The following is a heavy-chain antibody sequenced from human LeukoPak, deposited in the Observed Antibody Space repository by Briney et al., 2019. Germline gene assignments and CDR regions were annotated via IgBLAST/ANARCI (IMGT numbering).Heavy chain of an antibody. Sequence: PGGSLRLSCAASGFTFSSYAMHWVRQAPGKGLEWVSSISSSSSYIYYADSVKGRFTISRDNAKNSLYLQMNSLRAEDTAVYYCARGGLEEYYFDYWGQGTLVTVSS. D-gene: IGHD6-19*01. CDR3: ARGGLEEYYFDY. V-gene: IGHV3-21*01. J-gene: IGHJ4*02. CDR1: GFTFSSYA. CDR2: ISSSSSYI.